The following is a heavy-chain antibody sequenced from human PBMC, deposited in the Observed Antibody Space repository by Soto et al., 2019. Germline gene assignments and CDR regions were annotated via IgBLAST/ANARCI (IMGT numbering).Heavy chain of an antibody. CDR3: ARLYGALYFDY. CDR1: GGSISSSSYY. D-gene: IGHD4-17*01. J-gene: IGHJ4*02. CDR2: IYYSGST. Sequence: SETLSLTCTVSGGSISSSSYYWGWIRQPPGKGLEWIGSIYYSGSTYYNPSLKSRVTISVDTSKNQFSLKLSSVTAADTAVYYCARLYGALYFDYWGQGTLVTVSS. V-gene: IGHV4-39*07.